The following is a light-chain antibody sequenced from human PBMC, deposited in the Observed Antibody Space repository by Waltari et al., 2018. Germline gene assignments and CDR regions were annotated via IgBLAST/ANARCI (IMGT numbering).Light chain of an antibody. Sequence: IQLTQSPSSLSASVGDRVTITCRASQGFSSNLAWFQQRPGKAPKLLIYAASTLRSGVPSRFSGSGSGTDFTLTITSLQPEDFATYYCQQLYSYPLTFGGGTKVEIK. CDR2: AAS. V-gene: IGKV1-9*01. J-gene: IGKJ4*01. CDR1: QGFSSN. CDR3: QQLYSYPLT.